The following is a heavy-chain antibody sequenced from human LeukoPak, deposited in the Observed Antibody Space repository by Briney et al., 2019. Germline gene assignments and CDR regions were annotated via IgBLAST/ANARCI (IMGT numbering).Heavy chain of an antibody. Sequence: ASVKVSCKGSGYXFISYHIHWVRQAPGQGLEWMGKINPSGGSTKYAQKFQGRVTMTSDTSTSTLHMELNSLISDDTAVYYCAREAMGARLEHWGQGTPLTVSS. V-gene: IGHV1-46*01. D-gene: IGHD1-26*01. J-gene: IGHJ1*01. CDR3: AREAMGARLEH. CDR1: GYXFISYH. CDR2: INPSGGST.